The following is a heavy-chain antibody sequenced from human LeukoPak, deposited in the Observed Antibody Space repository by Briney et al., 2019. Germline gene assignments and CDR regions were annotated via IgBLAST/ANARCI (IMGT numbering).Heavy chain of an antibody. V-gene: IGHV3-23*01. CDR1: VFTFSLCA. J-gene: IGHJ6*02. CDR3: AKDLDRGYSYGDYYGMDV. Sequence: GGPLRLFCAPSVFTFSLCAMRGPPGAPGEGVVGVSAFCGWGGSTYYADSVKGRFTISRDNSKNTLYLEMNSLRAEDTAVYYCAKDLDRGYSYGDYYGMDVWGQGTTVTVSS. CDR2: FCGWGGST. D-gene: IGHD5-18*01.